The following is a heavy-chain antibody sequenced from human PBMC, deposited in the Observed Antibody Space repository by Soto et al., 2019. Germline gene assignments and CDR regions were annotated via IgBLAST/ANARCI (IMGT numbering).Heavy chain of an antibody. CDR3: ARGTWHHDTAMVSCYSWFDP. V-gene: IGHV1-69*13. CDR2: IIPIFGTA. J-gene: IGHJ5*02. Sequence: ASVKVSCKASGGTFSSYAISWVRQAPGQGLEWMGGIIPIFGTANYAQKFQGRVTITADESTSTAYMELSSLGSEDTAVYYCARGTWHHDTAMVSCYSWFDPWGQGTLVTVSS. CDR1: GGTFSSYA. D-gene: IGHD5-18*01.